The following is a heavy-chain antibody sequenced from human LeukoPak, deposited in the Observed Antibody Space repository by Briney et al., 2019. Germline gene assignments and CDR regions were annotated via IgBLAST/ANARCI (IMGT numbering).Heavy chain of an antibody. CDR1: GYAFTHYN. CDR3: ARGRGDYYGSSGNWFDP. Sequence: ASVKVSCKASGYAFTHYNFHLVRQAPGQGLEWMGWISANNGNTNYAQKFQGRVTMTTDTSTTTAYMELRSLRSDDTAVYYCARGRGDYYGSSGNWFDPWGQGALVTVSS. J-gene: IGHJ5*02. V-gene: IGHV1-18*04. CDR2: ISANNGNT. D-gene: IGHD3-22*01.